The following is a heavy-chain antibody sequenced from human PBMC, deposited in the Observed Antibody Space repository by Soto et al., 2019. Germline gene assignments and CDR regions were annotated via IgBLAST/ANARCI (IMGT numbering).Heavy chain of an antibody. Sequence: EVQLVESGGGLVQPGGSLRLSCAASGFTVSNNYMNWVRQAPGKGLEWVSVIYSGGSTYYADSVKGRFTIPRDNSKNTLYLQRNSLRTDDTAVYYCARGPARGWPLYRYFDLWGRGTLVTVSS. V-gene: IGHV3-66*01. CDR3: ARGPARGWPLYRYFDL. J-gene: IGHJ2*01. D-gene: IGHD6-19*01. CDR1: GFTVSNNY. CDR2: IYSGGST.